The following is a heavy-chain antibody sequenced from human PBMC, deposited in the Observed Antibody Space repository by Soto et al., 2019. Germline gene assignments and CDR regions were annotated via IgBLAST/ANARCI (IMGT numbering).Heavy chain of an antibody. CDR3: ARAHYHESSGWSSAFDI. J-gene: IGHJ3*02. CDR1: GYTFTDYF. V-gene: IGHV1-2*04. Sequence: ASVKVSCKASGYTFTDYFLHWVRQAPGQGLEWMGWVNPNSGGTSYAQKFKDWVTMTRDTSINTAYMELRRLRSEDTAMYYCARAHYHESSGWSSAFDIWGQGTMVTVSS. CDR2: VNPNSGGT. D-gene: IGHD3-22*01.